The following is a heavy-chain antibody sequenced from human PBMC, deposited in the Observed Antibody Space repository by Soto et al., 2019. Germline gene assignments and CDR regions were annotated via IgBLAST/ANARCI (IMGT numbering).Heavy chain of an antibody. CDR3: AKDRGVEVTTRFFDY. CDR1: GFTFTSSA. Sequence: ASVKVSCKASGFTFTSSAMQWVRQARGQRLEWIGWIVVGSGNTNYAQKFQERVTITRDMSTSTAYMELNSLRAEDTAVYYCAKDRGVEVTTRFFDYWGQGTLVTVSS. J-gene: IGHJ4*02. CDR2: IVVGSGNT. D-gene: IGHD4-17*01. V-gene: IGHV1-58*02.